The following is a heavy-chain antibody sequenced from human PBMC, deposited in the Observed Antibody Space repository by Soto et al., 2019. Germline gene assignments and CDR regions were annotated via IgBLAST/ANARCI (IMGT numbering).Heavy chain of an antibody. Sequence: XGSLRLSCAVAGFSFSSAWMTWIRQAPGKGLERVAIMNEDGSERYYVDSVKGRFTISRDNAKNALFLQMDSLRVEDTAVYFCARDRAYSRFDYWGQGSLVTVSS. CDR1: GFSFSSAW. CDR2: MNEDGSER. CDR3: ARDRAYSRFDY. J-gene: IGHJ4*02. D-gene: IGHD4-4*01. V-gene: IGHV3-7*03.